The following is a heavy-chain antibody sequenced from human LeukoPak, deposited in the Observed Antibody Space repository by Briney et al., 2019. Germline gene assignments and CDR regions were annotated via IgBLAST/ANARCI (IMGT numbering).Heavy chain of an antibody. J-gene: IGHJ4*02. CDR2: IYTSGST. CDR1: GGSISSYY. Sequence: SETLSLTCTVSGGSISSYYWSWIRQPPGKGLEWIGYIYTSGSTNYNPSLKSRVTISVDTSKNQFSLKLSSVTAADTAVYYCARARSSETFDYWGRGTLVTVSS. CDR3: ARARSSETFDY. V-gene: IGHV4-4*09. D-gene: IGHD6-6*01.